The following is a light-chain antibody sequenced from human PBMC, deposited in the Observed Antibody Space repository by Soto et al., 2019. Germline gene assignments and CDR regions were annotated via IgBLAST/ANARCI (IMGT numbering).Light chain of an antibody. CDR3: QQYGSSPTT. J-gene: IGKJ5*01. Sequence: PGERATLYCMASQSVSSSYLAWYQQKPGQAPRLLIYGASSRATGIPDRFSGSGSGTDFTLTISRLEPEDFAVYYCQQYGSSPTTFAQGTRLEIK. CDR1: QSVSSSY. V-gene: IGKV3-20*01. CDR2: GAS.